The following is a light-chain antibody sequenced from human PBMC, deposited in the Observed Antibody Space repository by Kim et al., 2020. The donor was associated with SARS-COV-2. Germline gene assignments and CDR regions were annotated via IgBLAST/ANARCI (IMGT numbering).Light chain of an antibody. V-gene: IGKV1-5*01. CDR1: QSISSW. CDR2: DAS. CDR3: QQYNSYPWT. J-gene: IGKJ1*01. Sequence: GDRVTITCRVSQSISSWLAWYQQKPGKAPKLLIYDASSLESGVPSRFSGSGSGTEFTLTISSLQPDDFATYYCQQYNSYPWTFGQGTKV.